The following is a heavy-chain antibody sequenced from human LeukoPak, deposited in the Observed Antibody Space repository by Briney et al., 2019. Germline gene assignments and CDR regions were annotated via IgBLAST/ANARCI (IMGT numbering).Heavy chain of an antibody. CDR1: GGSFSGYY. Sequence: SETLSLTCAVYGGSFSGYYWSWIRQPPGKGLEWIGEINHSGSTNHNPSLKSRVTISVDTSKNQFSLKLSSVTAADTAVYYCASFGGEGFDYWGQGTLVTVSS. D-gene: IGHD3-16*01. CDR2: INHSGST. CDR3: ASFGGEGFDY. V-gene: IGHV4-34*01. J-gene: IGHJ4*02.